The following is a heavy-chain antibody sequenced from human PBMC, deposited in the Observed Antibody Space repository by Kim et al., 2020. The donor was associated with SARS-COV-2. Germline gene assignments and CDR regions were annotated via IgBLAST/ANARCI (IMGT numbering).Heavy chain of an antibody. CDR1: GYTFTSYY. J-gene: IGHJ4*02. D-gene: IGHD3-10*01. CDR3: ARDPEPRGQWFGADY. CDR2: INPSGGST. Sequence: ASVKVSCKASGYTFTSYYMHWVRQAPGQGLEWMGIINPSGGSTSYAQKFQGRVTMTRDTSTSTVYMELSSLRSEDTAVYYCARDPEPRGQWFGADYWGQGTLVTVSS. V-gene: IGHV1-46*01.